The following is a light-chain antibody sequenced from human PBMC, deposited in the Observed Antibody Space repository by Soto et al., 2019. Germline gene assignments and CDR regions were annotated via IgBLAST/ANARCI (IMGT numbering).Light chain of an antibody. CDR3: SSYTSSSTPLYV. Sequence: QSVLTQPASVSGSPGQSITISCTGTSSDVGGYNCVSWYQQHPGKAPKLMIYDVSNRPSGVSNRFSGSKSGNTASLTISGLQAEDEADYYCSSYTSSSTPLYVFGTGPKVTVL. J-gene: IGLJ1*01. CDR2: DVS. CDR1: SSDVGGYNC. V-gene: IGLV2-14*01.